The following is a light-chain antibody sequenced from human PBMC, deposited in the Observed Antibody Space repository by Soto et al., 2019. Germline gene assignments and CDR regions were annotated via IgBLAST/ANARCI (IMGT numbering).Light chain of an antibody. CDR1: QSVSSSY. J-gene: IGKJ1*01. V-gene: IGKV3-20*01. CDR2: GAS. CDR3: QQYGRSSWT. Sequence: EIVLTQSPGTLSLSPGERATLSCRASQSVSSSYLAWYQQKPGQAPRLLIYGASRRATGIPDRFSGSGSETDFTVTISRLEHEDFAVYYCQQYGRSSWTFGQGTKVEIK.